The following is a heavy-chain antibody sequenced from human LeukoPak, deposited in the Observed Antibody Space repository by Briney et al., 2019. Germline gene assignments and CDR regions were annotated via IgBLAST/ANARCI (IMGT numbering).Heavy chain of an antibody. CDR2: IRYDGSNK. V-gene: IGHV3-30*02. D-gene: IGHD3-3*01. CDR1: GFTFSSYG. Sequence: PGGSLRLSCAASGFTFSSYGMHWVRQAPGKGLEWVAFIRYDGSNKYYADSVKGRFTISRDNSKNTLYLQMNSLRAEDTAVYYCAKKASYDFWSGYXSXXWGQXXLVT. J-gene: IGHJ1*01. CDR3: AKKASYDFWSGYXSXX.